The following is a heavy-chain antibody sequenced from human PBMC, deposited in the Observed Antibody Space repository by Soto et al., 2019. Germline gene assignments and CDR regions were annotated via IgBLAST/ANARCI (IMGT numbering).Heavy chain of an antibody. CDR3: ARGVGSGSYYNQYNWFDP. CDR1: GYPFTNYV. CDR2: INVYNGNT. V-gene: IGHV1-18*01. J-gene: IGHJ5*02. D-gene: IGHD3-10*01. Sequence: VASLKVSCKSSGYPFTNYVISWVRQAPGQGLEWMGWINVYNGNTKYAQKVQGRVTMTTDTSTSTAYMELRSLRSDDTAVYYCARGVGSGSYYNQYNWFDPWGQGTLVTVSS.